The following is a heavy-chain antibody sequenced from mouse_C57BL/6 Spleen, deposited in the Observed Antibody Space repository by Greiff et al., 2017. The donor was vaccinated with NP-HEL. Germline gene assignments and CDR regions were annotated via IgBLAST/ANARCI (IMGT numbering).Heavy chain of an antibody. D-gene: IGHD2-4*01. CDR3: ARRGYYDYDEGYFDV. V-gene: IGHV1-63*01. CDR2: IYPGGGYT. Sequence: VQLQQSGAELVRPGTSVKMSCKASGYTFTNYWIGWAKQRPGHGLEWIGDIYPGGGYTNYNEKFKGKATLTADKSSSTAYMQFSSLTSEDSAIYYCARRGYYDYDEGYFDVWGTGTTVTVSS. CDR1: GYTFTNYW. J-gene: IGHJ1*03.